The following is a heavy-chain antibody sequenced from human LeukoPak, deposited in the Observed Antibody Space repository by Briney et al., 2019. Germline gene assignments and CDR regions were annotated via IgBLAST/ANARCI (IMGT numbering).Heavy chain of an antibody. CDR1: GFTFSSYW. CDR2: IKQDGSEK. Sequence: PGGSLRLSCAASGFTFSSYWMSWVRQAPGKGLEWVANIKQDGSEKYYVDSVKGRFTISRDNAKNSLYLQMNSLRAEDTAVYYCARDDRGYGSLFDYWGQGTLVTVSS. V-gene: IGHV3-7*01. J-gene: IGHJ4*02. D-gene: IGHD3-10*01. CDR3: ARDDRGYGSLFDY.